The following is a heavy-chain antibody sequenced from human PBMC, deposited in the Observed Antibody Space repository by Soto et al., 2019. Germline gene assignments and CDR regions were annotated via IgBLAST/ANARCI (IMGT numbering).Heavy chain of an antibody. CDR1: GGSISSYY. V-gene: IGHV4-59*01. CDR2: IYYSGST. Sequence: QVQLQESGPGLVKPSETLSLTCTVSGGSISSYYWRWIRQPPGKGLEWIGYIYYSGSTNYNPSLKSRVTISVYTSKNQFSLKLSSVTAADTAVYYCARVGPDFNFDYWGQGTLVTVSS. D-gene: IGHD3-3*01. CDR3: ARVGPDFNFDY. J-gene: IGHJ4*02.